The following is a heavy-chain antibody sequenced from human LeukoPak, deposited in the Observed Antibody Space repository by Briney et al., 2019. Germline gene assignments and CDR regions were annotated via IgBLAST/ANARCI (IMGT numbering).Heavy chain of an antibody. V-gene: IGHV4-59*01. J-gene: IGHJ3*02. CDR3: ARGALSYYDFWSGYGAFDI. CDR2: INYSGST. D-gene: IGHD3-3*01. CDR1: GGSISSYY. Sequence: PSETLSLTCTVSGGSISSYYWSWIRQPPGKGLEWIGYINYSGSTNYNPSLKSRVTISVETSKNQFSLKLSSVTAADTAVYYCARGALSYYDFWSGYGAFDIWGQGTMVTVSS.